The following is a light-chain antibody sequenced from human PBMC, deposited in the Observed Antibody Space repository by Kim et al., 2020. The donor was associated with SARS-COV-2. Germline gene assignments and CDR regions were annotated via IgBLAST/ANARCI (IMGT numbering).Light chain of an antibody. Sequence: AQSFTIACTGTSRDVGGYNYVSWYQQHPGKAPKLMIYDVSKRPSGVPDRFSGSKSGNTASLTISGLQAEDEADYYCCSYAGSYTVFGGGTKLTVL. CDR2: DVS. CDR3: CSYAGSYTV. CDR1: SRDVGGYNY. J-gene: IGLJ2*01. V-gene: IGLV2-11*01.